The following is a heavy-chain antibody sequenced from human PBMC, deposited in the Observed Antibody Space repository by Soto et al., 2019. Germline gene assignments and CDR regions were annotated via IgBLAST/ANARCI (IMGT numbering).Heavy chain of an antibody. D-gene: IGHD3-22*01. Sequence: QVQLVESGGDVVQPGRSLRLSCAVSGFTFSSYVIHWVRQAPGKGLQWVALASFDGNKQYIDSVKDRFTISRDSSXXKVNLEMNSLRSEDTAVYYCAREDESSGHAGTFQHWGQGTLVTVSP. CDR3: AREDESSGHAGTFQH. V-gene: IGHV3-30-3*01. J-gene: IGHJ1*01. CDR1: GFTFSSYV. CDR2: ASFDGNK.